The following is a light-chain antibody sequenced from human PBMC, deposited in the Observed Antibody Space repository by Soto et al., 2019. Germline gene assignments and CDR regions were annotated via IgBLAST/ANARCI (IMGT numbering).Light chain of an antibody. CDR3: VSFTTKSSYV. V-gene: IGLV2-14*03. J-gene: IGLJ1*01. CDR2: DIN. CDR1: NSDVGAYIY. Sequence: QSVLTQPASVSGSRGQSITISCTGTNSDVGAYIYVSWYQQHPGKAPKLMVYDINNRPSGVSNRFSGSKSANTASLTISGLQADDEADYYCVSFTTKSSYVFGTGTKVT.